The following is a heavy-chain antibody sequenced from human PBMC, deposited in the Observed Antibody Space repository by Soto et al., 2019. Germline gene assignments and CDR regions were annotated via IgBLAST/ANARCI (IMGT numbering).Heavy chain of an antibody. V-gene: IGHV1-18*01. CDR1: GYTFTSYG. CDR2: ISAYNGNT. Sequence: RASVKVSCKASGYTFTSYGISWVRQAPGQGLEWMGWISAYNGNTNYAQKLQGRVTMTTDTSTSTAYMELRSLRSDDTAVYYCARDQYRTRGYGLGYWGQGTLVTVSS. D-gene: IGHD5-18*01. J-gene: IGHJ4*02. CDR3: ARDQYRTRGYGLGY.